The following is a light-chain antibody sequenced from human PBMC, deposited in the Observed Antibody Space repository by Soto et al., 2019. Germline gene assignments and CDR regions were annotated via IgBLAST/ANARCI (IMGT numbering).Light chain of an antibody. CDR3: HNYNHAST. Sequence: DIQLTQSPSSLSASVGDRVTITCRASQAISSYLAWYQQKPGKVPELLIYATSTLQSGAPSRFSGSGSGTDFTLTIRSLQPEDVATYYCHNYNHASTFGGGTKVEIK. V-gene: IGKV1-27*01. CDR1: QAISSY. J-gene: IGKJ4*01. CDR2: ATS.